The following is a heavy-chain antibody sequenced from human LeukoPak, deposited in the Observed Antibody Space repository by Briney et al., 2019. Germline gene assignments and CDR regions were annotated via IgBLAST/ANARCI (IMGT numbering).Heavy chain of an antibody. D-gene: IGHD2-2*02. Sequence: SVKVSCKASGGTFSSYAISWVRQAPGQGLEWMGRIIPILGIANYAQKFQGRVTITTDKSTSTAYMELSSLRSEDTAVYYCARDRAYCSSTSCYTWDYWGQGTLVTVSS. CDR1: GGTFSSYA. J-gene: IGHJ4*02. CDR3: ARDRAYCSSTSCYTWDY. CDR2: IIPILGIA. V-gene: IGHV1-69*04.